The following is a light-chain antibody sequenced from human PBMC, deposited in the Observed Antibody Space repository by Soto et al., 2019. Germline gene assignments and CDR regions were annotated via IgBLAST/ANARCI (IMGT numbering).Light chain of an antibody. Sequence: QSALTQPPSASGAPGQSGNISFTGTRSDVGGYNYVSWYQQHPVKAPKLIISEVSKRPSRVPDRFSGSKSGNTASLTVSGLQSEDEAYYYCSSFAGNNNLVFGGGTKLTVL. CDR3: SSFAGNNNLV. CDR1: RSDVGGYNY. V-gene: IGLV2-8*01. J-gene: IGLJ2*01. CDR2: EVS.